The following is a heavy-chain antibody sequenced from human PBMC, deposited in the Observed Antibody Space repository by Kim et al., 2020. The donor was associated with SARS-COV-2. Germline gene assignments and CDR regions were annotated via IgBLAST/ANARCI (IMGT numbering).Heavy chain of an antibody. CDR1: GFNFSDYY. CDR3: ARDRTTVGY. CDR2: ISGSGSPI. D-gene: IGHD4-17*01. Sequence: GGSLRLSCVGSGFNFSDYYMSWIRQAPGKGLEWGSYISGSGSPIYYADAVRGRFTISRDIAKKSLYLQMNNLRADDTAPYYCARDRTTVGYWGQGTLVTVS. V-gene: IGHV3-11*04. J-gene: IGHJ4*02.